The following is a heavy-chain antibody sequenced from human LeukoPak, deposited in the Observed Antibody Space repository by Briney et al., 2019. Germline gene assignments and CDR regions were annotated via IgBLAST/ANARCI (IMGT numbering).Heavy chain of an antibody. D-gene: IGHD4-23*01. J-gene: IGHJ4*02. CDR3: ARVRYYGGTIDY. V-gene: IGHV4-59*01. Sequence: SGTLSLTCTVSGGSISSYYWSWIRQPPGKGLEWIGYIYYSGSTNYNPSLKSRVTISVDTSKNQFSLKLSSVTAADTAVYYCARVRYYGGTIDYWGQGTLVTVSS. CDR2: IYYSGST. CDR1: GGSISSYY.